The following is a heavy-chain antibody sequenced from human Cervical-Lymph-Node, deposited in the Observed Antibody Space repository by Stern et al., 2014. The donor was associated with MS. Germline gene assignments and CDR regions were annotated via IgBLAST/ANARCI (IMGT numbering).Heavy chain of an antibody. V-gene: IGHV1-58*01. CDR3: AAGDTVAMLGTAIDAFDI. CDR2: VVVGSGKT. CDR1: GFTFSNYG. Sequence: QLVESGPEVKKPGSSAKVSCKASGFTFSNYGVQWVRQTRGQRLEWIGWVVVGSGKTNYAQKFQERVTITRDRSTSTAYMELSSLRSEDTAVFYCAAGDTVAMLGTAIDAFDIWGQGTMVTVSS. J-gene: IGHJ3*02. D-gene: IGHD4-17*01.